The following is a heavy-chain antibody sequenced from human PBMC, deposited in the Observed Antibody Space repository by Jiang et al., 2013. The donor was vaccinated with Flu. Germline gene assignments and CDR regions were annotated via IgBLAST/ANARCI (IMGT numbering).Heavy chain of an antibody. CDR3: AREGVGGIYRYNTFDM. Sequence: QTLSLTCAISGDSLSSNSAAWNWIRQSPSRGLERLGRTYYRSKWYNDYAIAVKSRLTFNPETSKNQFSLKLSSVTPEDTAVYYCAREGVGGIYRYNTFDMWGQGTMVTVSS. J-gene: IGHJ3*02. CDR1: GDSLSSNSAA. V-gene: IGHV6-1*01. CDR2: TYYRSKWYN. D-gene: IGHD3-16*02.